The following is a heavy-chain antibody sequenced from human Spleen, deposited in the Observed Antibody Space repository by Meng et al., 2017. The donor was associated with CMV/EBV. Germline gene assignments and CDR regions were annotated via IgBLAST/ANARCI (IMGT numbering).Heavy chain of an antibody. J-gene: IGHJ5*02. D-gene: IGHD3-22*01. CDR2: IYYSGST. V-gene: IGHV4-61*01. CDR1: GGSVSSGSYY. Sequence: SETLSLTCTVSGGSVSSGSYYWSWIRQPPGKGLEWIGYIYYSGSTNYNTSLKSRVTISVDTSKNQFSLKLGSVTAADTAVYYCARAVTRRMIVVMTYNWFDPWGQGTLVTVSS. CDR3: ARAVTRRMIVVMTYNWFDP.